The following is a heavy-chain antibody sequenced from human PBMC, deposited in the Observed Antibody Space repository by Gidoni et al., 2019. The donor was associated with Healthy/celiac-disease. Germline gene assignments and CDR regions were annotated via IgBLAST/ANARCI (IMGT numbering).Heavy chain of an antibody. Sequence: SLRLSCAASGFTFSSYWMSWVSQGPGKGLEWVANIKQDGREKYSVDSVKGRFTISRDNAKNSLYLQMNSLRAEDTAVYYCARDPIAAAGDYWGQGTLVTVSS. CDR2: IKQDGREK. V-gene: IGHV3-7*01. CDR3: ARDPIAAAGDY. J-gene: IGHJ4*02. D-gene: IGHD6-13*01. CDR1: GFTFSSYW.